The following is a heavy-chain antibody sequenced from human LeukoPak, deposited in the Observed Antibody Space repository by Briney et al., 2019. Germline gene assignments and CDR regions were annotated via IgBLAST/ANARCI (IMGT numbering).Heavy chain of an antibody. CDR3: ARVAVVVAATVYYYMDV. CDR1: GGSISSGSYY. Sequence: SETLSLTCTVSGGSISSGSYYWSWIRQPAGKGLEWIGRIYTSGSTNYNPSLKSRVTISVDTSKNQFSLKLSSVTAGDTAVYYCARVAVVVAATVYYYMDVWGKGTTVTISS. D-gene: IGHD2-15*01. CDR2: IYTSGST. J-gene: IGHJ6*03. V-gene: IGHV4-61*02.